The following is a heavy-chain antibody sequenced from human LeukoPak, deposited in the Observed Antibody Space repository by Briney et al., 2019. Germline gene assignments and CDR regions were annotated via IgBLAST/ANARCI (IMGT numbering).Heavy chain of an antibody. V-gene: IGHV4-4*07. D-gene: IGHD6-19*01. J-gene: IGHJ4*02. Sequence: SKTLSLTCTVSGDSISSYYWSWIRQPAGKGLEWIGRISTSGSTNYNPSLKSRVTMPVDTSKNQFSLKLSSVTAADTAVYYCARAWQWLPLDYWGQGTLVTVSS. CDR2: ISTSGST. CDR3: ARAWQWLPLDY. CDR1: GDSISSYY.